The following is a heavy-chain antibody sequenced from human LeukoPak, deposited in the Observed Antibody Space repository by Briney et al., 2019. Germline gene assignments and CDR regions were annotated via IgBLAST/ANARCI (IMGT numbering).Heavy chain of an antibody. CDR1: GFTFSSYS. D-gene: IGHD3-10*01. CDR3: ARGSRWFGESHTDY. Sequence: KPGGSLRLSCAASGFTFSSYSMNWVRQAPGKGLEWVSSISSSSSYIYYADSVKGRFTISRDNAKNSLYLQMNSLRAEDTAVYYCARGSRWFGESHTDYWGQGTLVTVS. J-gene: IGHJ4*02. V-gene: IGHV3-21*01. CDR2: ISSSSSYI.